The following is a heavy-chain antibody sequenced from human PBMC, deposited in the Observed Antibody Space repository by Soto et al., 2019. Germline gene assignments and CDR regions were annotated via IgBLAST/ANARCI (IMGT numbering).Heavy chain of an antibody. V-gene: IGHV3-74*01. Sequence: GGSVRLSCAASGFTFSTYWMHWVRQAPGKGLVWVSRSNSDGRSTDHADSVKGRFTISRDNAKNTLYLQMNSLRVEDTAVYYCARETSSWSLDYWGQGMLVTVSS. CDR1: GFTFSTYW. J-gene: IGHJ4*02. CDR2: SNSDGRST. D-gene: IGHD6-13*01. CDR3: ARETSSWSLDY.